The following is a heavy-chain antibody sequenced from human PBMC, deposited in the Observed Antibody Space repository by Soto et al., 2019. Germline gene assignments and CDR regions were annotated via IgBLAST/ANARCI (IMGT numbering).Heavy chain of an antibody. V-gene: IGHV1-18*04. J-gene: IGHJ4*02. CDR2: ISAYNGNT. Sequence: GASVKVSCKASGYTFTSYGISWVRQAPGQGLEWMGRISAYNGNTNYAQKLQGRVTMTTETSTSTAYMELRSLRSDDTAVYYCARESTIAAAHTDDLGYRGQGTLVTVS. CDR3: ARESTIAAAHTDDLGY. CDR1: GYTFTSYG. D-gene: IGHD6-13*01.